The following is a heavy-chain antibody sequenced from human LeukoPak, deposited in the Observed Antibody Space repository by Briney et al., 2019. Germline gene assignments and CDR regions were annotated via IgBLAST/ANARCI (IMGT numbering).Heavy chain of an antibody. CDR1: GFTFSSYA. J-gene: IGHJ5*01. D-gene: IGHD1-1*01. V-gene: IGHV3-48*02. CDR2: ISSSSSPI. CDR3: ARDCRLNCARQPGFDS. Sequence: GRSLRLSCAASGFTFSSYAMNWVRQAPGKGLEWVSYISSSSSPINYADSVKGRFTISRDNAKNSLYLQMNSLRDEDTAVYYCARDCRLNCARQPGFDSWGQGTLVTVSS.